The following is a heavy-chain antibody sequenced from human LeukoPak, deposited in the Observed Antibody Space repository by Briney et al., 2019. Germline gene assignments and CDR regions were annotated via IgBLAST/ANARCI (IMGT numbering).Heavy chain of an antibody. CDR3: ARFEDGYGLFLDY. D-gene: IGHD5-18*01. Sequence: ASVKVSCKASGYTFTGYYIHWVRQAPGQGLEWMGWINPNSGGTNYAQKFQGRVTLTTDTSTSTAYMELRSLRSDDTAVYYCARFEDGYGLFLDYWGQGTLVTVSS. CDR2: INPNSGGT. J-gene: IGHJ4*02. CDR1: GYTFTGYY. V-gene: IGHV1-2*02.